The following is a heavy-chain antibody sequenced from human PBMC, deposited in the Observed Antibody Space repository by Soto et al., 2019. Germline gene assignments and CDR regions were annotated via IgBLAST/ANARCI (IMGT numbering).Heavy chain of an antibody. CDR2: LSSCGAT. Sequence: QMQLEESGPGLVKPSETLSLTCSVSGGSVSDYDWHWIRQSPGKGLEWSGKLSSCGATSYSPPLKRRVTILLDVSKRHLSLKMTSVTAADAALYYCASNIWTDDADRDGTLNIWGQGTQVTVSS. CDR1: GGSVSDYD. D-gene: IGHD1-1*01. J-gene: IGHJ3*02. V-gene: IGHV4-4*09. CDR3: ASNIWTDDADRDGTLNI.